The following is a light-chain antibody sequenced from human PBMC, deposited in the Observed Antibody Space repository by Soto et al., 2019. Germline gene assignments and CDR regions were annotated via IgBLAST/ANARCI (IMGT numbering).Light chain of an antibody. CDR3: QQYNSYPALT. CDR1: QSSSSW. CDR2: DAS. J-gene: IGKJ4*01. Sequence: DIPMTQSPSTLSASVGDRVTITCRASQSSSSWLAWYQQKPGKAPKLLIYDASSLESGVPSRFSGSGSGTEFTLTISSLQPDDFATYYCQQYNSYPALTFGGGTKVEIK. V-gene: IGKV1-5*01.